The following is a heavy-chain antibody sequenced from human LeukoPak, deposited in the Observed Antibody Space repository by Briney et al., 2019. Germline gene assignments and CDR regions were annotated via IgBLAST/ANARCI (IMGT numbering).Heavy chain of an antibody. V-gene: IGHV3-48*01. CDR2: ISSSSSTI. Sequence: GGSLRLSCAASGFTFSSYSMNWVRQAPGKGLEWVSYISSSSSTIYYADSVKGRFTISRDNAKNSLYLQMNSLRAEDTAVYYCARASFYHDYGGNPRLTVDYWGQGTLVTVSS. CDR3: ARASFYHDYGGNPRLTVDY. CDR1: GFTFSSYS. J-gene: IGHJ4*02. D-gene: IGHD4-23*01.